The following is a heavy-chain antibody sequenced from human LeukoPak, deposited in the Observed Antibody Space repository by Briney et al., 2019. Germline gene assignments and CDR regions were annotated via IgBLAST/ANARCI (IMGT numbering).Heavy chain of an antibody. J-gene: IGHJ3*02. Sequence: KPSETLSLTCTVSGGSISSYYWSWLRQPPGKGLEWIGYIYYSGSTNYNPSLKSRVTTSVDTSKNQFSLKLSSVTAADTAVYYCARDELGGAFDIWGQGTMVTVSS. CDR1: GGSISSYY. CDR3: ARDELGGAFDI. V-gene: IGHV4-59*01. D-gene: IGHD7-27*01. CDR2: IYYSGST.